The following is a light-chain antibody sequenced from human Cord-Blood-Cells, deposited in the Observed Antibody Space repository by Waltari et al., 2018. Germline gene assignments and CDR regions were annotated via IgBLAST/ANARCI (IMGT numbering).Light chain of an antibody. CDR2: GNS. V-gene: IGLV1-40*01. Sequence: QSVLTQPPSVSGAPGQRVTISCTGSSSNIGAGYDVHWYQQLPGTAPKLLIYGNSNRPAGVPDRFSGSKSGISASLAITGLQAEGEADYYCQSYDSSLSGSVFGGGTKLTVL. J-gene: IGLJ3*02. CDR1: SSNIGAGYD. CDR3: QSYDSSLSGSV.